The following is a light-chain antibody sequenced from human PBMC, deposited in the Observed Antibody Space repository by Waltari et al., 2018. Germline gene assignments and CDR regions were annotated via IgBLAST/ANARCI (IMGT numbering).Light chain of an antibody. Sequence: EIVMTQSPATLSVSPGERATLSCRASQSISSNLAWYQQQPGQAPRLLIYGASTRATGIRARFSCSGSGTEFTLTISSLQSEDFALYYCQEYDVWPPSTFGQETK. J-gene: IGKJ2*01. CDR3: QEYDVWPPST. CDR2: GAS. CDR1: QSISSN. V-gene: IGKV3-15*01.